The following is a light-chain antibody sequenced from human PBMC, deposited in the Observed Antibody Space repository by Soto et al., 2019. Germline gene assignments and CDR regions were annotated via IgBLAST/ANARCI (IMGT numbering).Light chain of an antibody. V-gene: IGLV3-21*02. CDR3: GSWDSSLSAYV. CDR2: DDS. Sequence: SYELTQPPSVSVAPGQTARITCGGNNIGSETVHWYHQKPGQAPVLVIFDDSDRPSGIPERFSGSNSGNMATLTISRVEAGDEADYYCGSWDSSLSAYVFGTGTKVTVL. CDR1: NIGSET. J-gene: IGLJ1*01.